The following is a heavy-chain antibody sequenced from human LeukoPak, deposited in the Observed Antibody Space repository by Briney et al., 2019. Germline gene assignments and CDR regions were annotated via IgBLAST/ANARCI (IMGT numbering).Heavy chain of an antibody. D-gene: IGHD2-15*01. Sequence: ASETLSLTCAVSGYSISSGYYWGWIRQPPGKGLEWIGSIYHSGSTYYNPSLRSRVTISVDTSKNQFFLKLSSVTAADTAVYYCARVGYCSGGSCYRDAFDIWGQGTMVTVSS. J-gene: IGHJ3*02. CDR2: IYHSGST. CDR3: ARVGYCSGGSCYRDAFDI. CDR1: GYSISSGYY. V-gene: IGHV4-38-2*01.